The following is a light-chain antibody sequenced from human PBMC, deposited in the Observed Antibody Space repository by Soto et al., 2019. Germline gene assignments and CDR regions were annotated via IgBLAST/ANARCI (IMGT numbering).Light chain of an antibody. CDR3: NAFTSSTSPLV. J-gene: IGLJ2*01. CDR1: SSDVGGYNY. V-gene: IGLV2-14*01. Sequence: QSVLTQPASVSASPGQSITISCTGTSSDVGGYNYVSWYQQHPGKAPKLIIYEVTNRPSGVSNRFSGSKSGNTASLTISGLQDADEADYYCNAFTSSTSPLVFGGGTKLTVL. CDR2: EVT.